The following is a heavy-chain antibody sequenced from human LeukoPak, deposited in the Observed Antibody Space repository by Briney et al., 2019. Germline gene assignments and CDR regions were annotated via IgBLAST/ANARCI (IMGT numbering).Heavy chain of an antibody. V-gene: IGHV3-74*03. CDR1: GFTFSNYW. Sequence: GGSLRLSCAASGFTFSNYWMHWVRQGPGKGLMWVSRINTDGSTTMYADSVKGRFTISRDNAKNTLYLQMNSLRAEDTAVYCCATDALAVPGYWGQGTLVTVSS. D-gene: IGHD2-2*01. J-gene: IGHJ4*02. CDR3: ATDALAVPGY. CDR2: INTDGSTT.